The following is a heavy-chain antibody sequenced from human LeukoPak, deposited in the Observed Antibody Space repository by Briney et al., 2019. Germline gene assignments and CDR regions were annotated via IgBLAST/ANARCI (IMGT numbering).Heavy chain of an antibody. J-gene: IGHJ5*02. CDR1: GFTFSSYA. CDR2: IKSKTDGGTT. V-gene: IGHV3-15*01. D-gene: IGHD2-2*01. Sequence: GGSLRLSCAASGFTFSSYAMSWVRQAPGKGLEWVGRIKSKTDGGTTDYAAPVKGRFTISRDDSKNTLYLQMNSLKTEDTAVYYCTTDLSIVVVPAENWFDPWGQGTLVTVSS. CDR3: TTDLSIVVVPAENWFDP.